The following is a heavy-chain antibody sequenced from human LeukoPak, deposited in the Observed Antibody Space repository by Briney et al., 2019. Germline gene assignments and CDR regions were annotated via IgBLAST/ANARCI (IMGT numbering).Heavy chain of an antibody. D-gene: IGHD1-1*01. V-gene: IGHV4-61*01. Sequence: SETLSLTCTVSGGSVSSGSYYWTWIRQPPGKGLEWIGQIHNSGSTNYNPSLKSRVTISIGTSKNQFSLKLSSVTAADTAVYYCASHGRTGSYYYYNGTDVWGQGATVTVSS. CDR3: ASHGRTGSYYYYNGTDV. CDR2: IHNSGST. J-gene: IGHJ6*02. CDR1: GGSVSSGSYY.